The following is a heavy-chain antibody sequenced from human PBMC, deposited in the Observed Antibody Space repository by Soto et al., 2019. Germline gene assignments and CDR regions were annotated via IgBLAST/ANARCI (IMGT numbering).Heavy chain of an antibody. CDR2: ITYTGVST. CDR3: AKASVWYPYFDS. V-gene: IGHV3-23*01. Sequence: EAQLLESGGDLVQPGGSLRLSCAASEFSFDDYAMSWVRQAPGKGLEWVSSITYTGVSTYYVDSVKGRFTISRDNSKDTLYLQMNSLRAADTAISYCAKASVWYPYFDSWGQGTLVTVSS. D-gene: IGHD6-13*01. J-gene: IGHJ4*02. CDR1: EFSFDDYA.